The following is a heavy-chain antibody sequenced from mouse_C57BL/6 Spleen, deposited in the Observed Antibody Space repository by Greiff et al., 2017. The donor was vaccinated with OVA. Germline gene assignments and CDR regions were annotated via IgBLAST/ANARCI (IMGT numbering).Heavy chain of an antibody. V-gene: IGHV1-53*01. D-gene: IGHD1-1*01. Sequence: QVQLQQPGPELVKPGASVKLSCKASGYTFTSYWMHWVKQRPGQGLEWIGNINPSNGGTNYNEKFKSKATLTVDKSSSTAYMQLSSLTSEDSAVYYCARWGTTVVANWYFDVWGTGTTVTVSS. CDR3: ARWGTTVVANWYFDV. CDR2: INPSNGGT. CDR1: GYTFTSYW. J-gene: IGHJ1*03.